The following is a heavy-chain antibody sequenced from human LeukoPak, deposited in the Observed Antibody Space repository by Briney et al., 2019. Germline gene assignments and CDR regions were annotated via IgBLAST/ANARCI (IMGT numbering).Heavy chain of an antibody. J-gene: IGHJ4*02. D-gene: IGHD4-11*01. CDR1: GFTFSSYA. CDR2: ISGSGGST. Sequence: GGSLRLSCAASGFTFSSYAMSWVRQAPGKGPEWVSAISGSGGSTYYADSVKGRFTISRDNSKNTLYLQMNSLRAEDTAVYYCARHYSNYVGYYFDYWGQGTLVTISS. V-gene: IGHV3-23*01. CDR3: ARHYSNYVGYYFDY.